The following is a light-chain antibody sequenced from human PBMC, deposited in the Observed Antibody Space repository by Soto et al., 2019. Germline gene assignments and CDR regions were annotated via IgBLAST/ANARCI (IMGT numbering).Light chain of an antibody. CDR1: QSVSSY. J-gene: IGKJ3*01. V-gene: IGKV3-11*01. CDR2: DAS. CDR3: QQRADWQGFT. Sequence: ETVLTQSPATLSLSPGERATLSCRASQSVSSYLAWYQQKPGQAPRLLIYDASNRATGIPARFSGSGSGTNFTLTISSLEPEDFAVYYCQQRADWQGFTFGPGTKVDIK.